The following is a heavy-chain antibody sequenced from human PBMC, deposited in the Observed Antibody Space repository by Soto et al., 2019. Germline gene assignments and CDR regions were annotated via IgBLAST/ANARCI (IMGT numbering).Heavy chain of an antibody. D-gene: IGHD6-13*01. J-gene: IGHJ6*02. V-gene: IGHV3-23*01. CDR2: ISGSGGST. Sequence: GGSPRLSCAASGFTFSSYAMSWVRQAPGKGLEWVSAISGSGGSTYYADSVKGRFTISRDNSKNTLYLQMNSLRAEDTAVYYCAKDQEAAAGTGPYYYYGMDVWGQGTTVTVSS. CDR1: GFTFSSYA. CDR3: AKDQEAAAGTGPYYYYGMDV.